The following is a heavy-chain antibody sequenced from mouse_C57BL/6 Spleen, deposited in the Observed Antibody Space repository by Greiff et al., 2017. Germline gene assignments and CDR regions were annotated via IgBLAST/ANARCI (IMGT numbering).Heavy chain of an antibody. J-gene: IGHJ1*03. CDR1: GYTFTSYW. CDR3: ARPLLFDWYFDV. CDR2: IYPGSGST. V-gene: IGHV1-55*01. D-gene: IGHD2-10*01. Sequence: QVQLQQPGAELVKPGASVKMSCKASGYTFTSYWITWVKQRPGQGLEWIGDIYPGSGSTNYNEKFKSKATLTVDTSSSTAYMQLSSLTSEDSAVYYCARPLLFDWYFDVWGTGTTVTVSS.